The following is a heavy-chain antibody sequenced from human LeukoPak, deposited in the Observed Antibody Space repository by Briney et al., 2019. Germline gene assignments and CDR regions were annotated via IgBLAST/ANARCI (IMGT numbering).Heavy chain of an antibody. CDR3: ARGRVHSWSDAFDI. CDR2: INSDSGGT. D-gene: IGHD1-1*01. V-gene: IGHV1-2*02. CDR1: GYTFTGHY. Sequence: ASVKVSCKASGYTFTGHYMHWVRQAPGQGLEWMGWINSDSGGTKYAQKFQGSVIMTKVTSISTAYMELSRLKSDDTAVYYCARGRVHSWSDAFDIWGQGTTVTVSS. J-gene: IGHJ3*02.